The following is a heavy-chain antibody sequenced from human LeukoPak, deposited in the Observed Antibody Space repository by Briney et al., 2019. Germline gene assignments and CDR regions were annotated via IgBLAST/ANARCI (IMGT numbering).Heavy chain of an antibody. CDR1: GFIFSNYG. CDR2: ISYDGSNK. CDR3: ARFETCQCDDVFDI. J-gene: IGHJ3*02. D-gene: IGHD3-9*01. Sequence: GRSQRLSCAASGFIFSNYGMHWVRQAPGKGLEWVAVISYDGSNKYYGDSVKGRFTISRDNAKNSLYLQMNILRAEDTAVYFCARFETCQCDDVFDIWGQGTMVTVSS. V-gene: IGHV3-30*03.